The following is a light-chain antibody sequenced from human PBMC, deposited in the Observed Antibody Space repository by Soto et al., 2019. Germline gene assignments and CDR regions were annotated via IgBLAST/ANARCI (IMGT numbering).Light chain of an antibody. CDR1: SSDVGGYSY. CDR3: CSYAGAFTYV. J-gene: IGLJ1*01. CDR2: DVS. V-gene: IGLV2-11*01. Sequence: QSALAQPRSVSGSPGHSVTISCTGTSSDVGGYSYVPWYQQHPGKAPKLMISDVSKRPSGVPDRFSGSKFGNTASLTISGLQAEDEADYYCCSYAGAFTYVFVSGTKVTVL.